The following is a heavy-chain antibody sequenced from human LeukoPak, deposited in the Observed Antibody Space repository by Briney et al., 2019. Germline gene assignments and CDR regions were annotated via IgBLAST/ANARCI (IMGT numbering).Heavy chain of an antibody. V-gene: IGHV4-30-2*01. D-gene: IGHD3-10*01. Sequence: SETLSLTCTVSGGSISSGGYYWSWIRQPPGKGLEWIGYIYHSGSTYYNPSLKSRVTISVDTSKNQFSLKLSSVTAADTAVYYCARTMVRGLDAFDIWGQGTMVTVSS. CDR2: IYHSGST. CDR3: ARTMVRGLDAFDI. J-gene: IGHJ3*02. CDR1: GGSISSGGYY.